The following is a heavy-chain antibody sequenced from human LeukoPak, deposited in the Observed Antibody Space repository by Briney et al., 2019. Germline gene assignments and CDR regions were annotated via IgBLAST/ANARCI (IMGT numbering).Heavy chain of an antibody. Sequence: PGGSLRLSCAASGFTFGSYAMSWVRQAPGKGLEWVSAISGSGGSTYYADSVKGRFTISRDNSKNTLYLQMNSLRAEDTAVYYCAKDQWELLIFDYWGQGTLVTVSS. CDR2: ISGSGGST. D-gene: IGHD1-26*01. CDR1: GFTFGSYA. CDR3: AKDQWELLIFDY. V-gene: IGHV3-23*01. J-gene: IGHJ4*02.